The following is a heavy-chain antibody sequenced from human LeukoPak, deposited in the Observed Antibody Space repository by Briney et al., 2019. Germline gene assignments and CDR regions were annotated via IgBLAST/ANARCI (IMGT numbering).Heavy chain of an antibody. J-gene: IGHJ4*02. Sequence: TSETLSLTCAVSGGSISNSDWWSWVRQPPGRGLEWTGYVYRGEDTNYNPSLKSRVTLSLDKSKNQFSLNLNSVTAADTAVYYCARDPHCISTNCPFDYWGQGSLVIVSS. D-gene: IGHD2-2*01. CDR3: ARDPHCISTNCPFDY. CDR2: VYRGEDT. CDR1: GGSISNSDW. V-gene: IGHV4-4*02.